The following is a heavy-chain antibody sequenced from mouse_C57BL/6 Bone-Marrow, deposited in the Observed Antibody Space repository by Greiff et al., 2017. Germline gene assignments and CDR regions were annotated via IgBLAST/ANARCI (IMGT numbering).Heavy chain of an antibody. V-gene: IGHV1-82*01. CDR2: IYPGDGAT. D-gene: IGHD2-5*01. CDR1: GYAFSSSW. J-gene: IGHJ3*01. Sequence: QVQLQQSGPELVKPGASVKISCKASGYAFSSSWMNWVKQRPGKGLEWIGRIYPGDGATNYNGKFKGKATLTADKSSRTAYMQRSSLTSEDSAVYFCAYSNWGFAYWGQGTLVTVSA. CDR3: AYSNWGFAY.